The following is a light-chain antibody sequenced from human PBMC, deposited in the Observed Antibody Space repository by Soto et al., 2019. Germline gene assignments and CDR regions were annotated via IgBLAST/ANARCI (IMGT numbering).Light chain of an antibody. J-gene: IGLJ3*02. Sequence: QSALTQPASVSGSPGQSLTISCTGTSSDVGLYNLVSWYQQHPGKAPKLMIYEGSKRPSGVSNRFSGSKSGNTASLTISGLQAEDEADYYCCSYAGSTTEVFGGGTKLTVL. CDR1: SSDVGLYNL. CDR3: CSYAGSTTEV. CDR2: EGS. V-gene: IGLV2-23*01.